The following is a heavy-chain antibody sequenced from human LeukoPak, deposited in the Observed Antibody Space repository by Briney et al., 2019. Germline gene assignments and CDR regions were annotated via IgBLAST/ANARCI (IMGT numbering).Heavy chain of an antibody. Sequence: ASVKVSCKASGYTFTGYYMHWVRQAPGQGLEWMGWINPNSGGTNYAQKFQGRVTMTRDTSISTDYMELSRLRSDDTAVYYCARSPRVLVGATGGDTFDYWGQGTLVTVSS. V-gene: IGHV1-2*02. D-gene: IGHD1-26*01. CDR2: INPNSGGT. CDR1: GYTFTGYY. J-gene: IGHJ4*02. CDR3: ARSPRVLVGATGGDTFDY.